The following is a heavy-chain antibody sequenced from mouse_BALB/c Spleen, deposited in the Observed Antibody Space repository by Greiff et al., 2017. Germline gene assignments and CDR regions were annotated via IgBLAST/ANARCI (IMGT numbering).Heavy chain of an antibody. CDR2: INTGSGGT. CDR1: GYAFTNYL. Sequence: VQLQQSGAELVRPGTSVKVSCKASGYAFTNYLIEWVKQRPGQGLEWIGVINTGSGGTNYNEKFKGKATLTADKSSSTAYMQLSSLTSDDSAVYFCARSGDGYYVWFAYWGQGTLVTVSA. CDR3: ARSGDGYYVWFAY. V-gene: IGHV1-54*01. J-gene: IGHJ3*01. D-gene: IGHD2-3*01.